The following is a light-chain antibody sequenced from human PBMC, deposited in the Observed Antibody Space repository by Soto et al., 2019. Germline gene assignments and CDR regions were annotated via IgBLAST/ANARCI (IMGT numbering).Light chain of an antibody. CDR2: DAS. CDR1: QSVSSY. CDR3: QQYGTSLFT. J-gene: IGKJ4*01. V-gene: IGKV3-20*01. Sequence: EIVLTQSPATLSLSPGERATLSCRASQSVSSYLAWYQQKPGQAPRLLIYDASNRATGIPDRFSGSGSGTDFTLTISGLEPEDFAVYYCQQYGTSLFTFGGGTKVDIK.